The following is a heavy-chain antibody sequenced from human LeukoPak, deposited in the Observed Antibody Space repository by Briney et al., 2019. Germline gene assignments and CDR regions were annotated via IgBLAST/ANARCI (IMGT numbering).Heavy chain of an antibody. CDR3: ARLKGRDSSGPEVY. CDR1: GFTFSTYG. V-gene: IGHV3-48*01. Sequence: GGTLRPSCAASGFTFSTYGMNWVRQAPGKGLEWVSYISSSSSTIYYADSVKGRFTISRDNAKNSLYLQMNSLRAEDTAVYYCARLKGRDSSGPEVYWGQGTLVTVSS. CDR2: ISSSSSTI. J-gene: IGHJ4*02. D-gene: IGHD3-22*01.